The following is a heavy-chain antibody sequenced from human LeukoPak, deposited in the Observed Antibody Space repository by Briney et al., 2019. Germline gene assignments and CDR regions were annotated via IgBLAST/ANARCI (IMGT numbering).Heavy chain of an antibody. D-gene: IGHD6-13*01. CDR3: ASSAGIAAAGTFDY. CDR2: IYHSGST. V-gene: IGHV4-38-2*02. CDR1: GYSISSVYY. J-gene: IGHJ4*02. Sequence: SETLSLTCTVSGYSISSVYYWGCIRQPPGKGLEWIGSIYHSGSTYYNPSLKSRVTISVDTSKNQCSLKLSSVTAADTAVRYCASSAGIAAAGTFDYWGQGTLVTVSS.